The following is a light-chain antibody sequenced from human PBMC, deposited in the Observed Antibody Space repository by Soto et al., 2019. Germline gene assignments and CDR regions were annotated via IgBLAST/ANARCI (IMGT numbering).Light chain of an antibody. J-gene: IGKJ2*01. CDR3: HQSYRTPT. CDR2: ASS. CDR1: QSVSIY. V-gene: IGKV1-39*01. Sequence: DVPMTQSTSSLSASVGDRVTMACRTSQSVSIYVNWYQQKPGKAPILLIYASSSLQSGVPSRFSGSGSGTDFTLTISILEPEDFPTYYSHQSYRTPTFGQGTKVDI.